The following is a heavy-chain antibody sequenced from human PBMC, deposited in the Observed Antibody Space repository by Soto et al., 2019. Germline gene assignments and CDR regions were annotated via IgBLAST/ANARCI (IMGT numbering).Heavy chain of an antibody. Sequence: PPRKGSCKGSGNTFPRFGMDWVRQAPGRGLEWMGWINPGNGNTKYSQKFQGRVIIERDTSASTAYMELSSLRSEDTAVYYCARGGYFDSSNYPAYWGLGTLVTVSS. CDR2: INPGNGNT. CDR3: ARGGYFDSSNYPAY. J-gene: IGHJ4*02. D-gene: IGHD3-22*01. CDR1: GNTFPRFG. V-gene: IGHV1-3*01.